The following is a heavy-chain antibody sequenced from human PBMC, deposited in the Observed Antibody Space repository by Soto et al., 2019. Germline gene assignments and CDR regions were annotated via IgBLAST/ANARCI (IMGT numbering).Heavy chain of an antibody. J-gene: IGHJ5*02. D-gene: IGHD6-13*01. V-gene: IGHV4-59*08. CDR3: ARAKAPLYSSSRYWFDP. CDR1: GGSISSYY. Sequence: QVQLQESGPGLVKPSETLSLTCTVSGGSISSYYWSWIRQPPGKGLEWIGYIYYRGSTNYNPSLKSRVTISVDTSKNQFSLKLSSVTAADTSVYYCARAKAPLYSSSRYWFDPLGPGTLVTVSS. CDR2: IYYRGST.